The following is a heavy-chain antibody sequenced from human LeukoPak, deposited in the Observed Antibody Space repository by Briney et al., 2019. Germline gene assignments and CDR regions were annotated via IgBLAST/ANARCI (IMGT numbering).Heavy chain of an antibody. V-gene: IGHV7-4-1*02. Sequence: GASVKVSCKASGYTFTSYYMHWVRQAPGQGLEWMGWINTNTGNPTYAQGFTGRFVFSLDTSVSTAYLQISSLKAEDIAVYYCARVVRGSSGYRYYFDYWGQGTLVTVSS. D-gene: IGHD3-22*01. J-gene: IGHJ4*02. CDR2: INTNTGNP. CDR3: ARVVRGSSGYRYYFDY. CDR1: GYTFTSYY.